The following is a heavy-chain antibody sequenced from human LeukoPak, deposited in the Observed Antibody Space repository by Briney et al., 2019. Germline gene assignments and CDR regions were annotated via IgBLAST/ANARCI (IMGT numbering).Heavy chain of an antibody. V-gene: IGHV4-39*01. CDR2: IYYSGST. CDR1: GGSISSYY. J-gene: IGHJ5*02. D-gene: IGHD1-1*01. Sequence: SETLSLTCTVSGGSISSYYWSWIRQPPGKGLEWIGTIYYSGSTYYNPSLKSRVTISVDTSKNQFSLKLSSVTAADTAVYYCARPVPSRLGWFDPWGQGTLVTVSS. CDR3: ARPVPSRLGWFDP.